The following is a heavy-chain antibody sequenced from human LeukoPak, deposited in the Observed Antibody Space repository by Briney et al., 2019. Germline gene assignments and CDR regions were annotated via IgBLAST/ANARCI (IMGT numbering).Heavy chain of an antibody. D-gene: IGHD1-26*01. V-gene: IGHV4-30-2*01. CDR2: IFHSGST. J-gene: IGHJ3*02. CDR3: ARAEGATVLDAFDI. Sequence: SETLSLTCTVSGGSVSSAGYYWSWVRQPPGKGLEWIGYIFHSGSTYYNPSLKSRVTISVDTSKNQFSLKLSSVTAADTAVYYCARAEGATVLDAFDIWGQGTMVTVSS. CDR1: GGSVSSAGYY.